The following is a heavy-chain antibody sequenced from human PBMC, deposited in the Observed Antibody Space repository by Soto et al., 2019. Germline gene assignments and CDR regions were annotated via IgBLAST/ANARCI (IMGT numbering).Heavy chain of an antibody. J-gene: IGHJ6*03. D-gene: IGHD3-16*01. Sequence: QVQLQESGPGLVKPSQTLSLTCTFSGGSISIDDYHWGWIRQPPGKGLEWIGCIYHSGSTYYKSSLKGRLTISRDTSKNQFSLRLSSVTAADTAVYYCVREGRFGDYYPLDGWGQGTAVNVSS. V-gene: IGHV4-30-4*01. CDR2: IYHSGST. CDR3: VREGRFGDYYPLDG. CDR1: GGSISIDDYH.